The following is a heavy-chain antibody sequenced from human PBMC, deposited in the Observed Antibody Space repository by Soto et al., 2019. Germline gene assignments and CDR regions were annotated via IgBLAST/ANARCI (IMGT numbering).Heavy chain of an antibody. V-gene: IGHV3-21*01. J-gene: IGHJ4*02. CDR2: ISSSSYYI. Sequence: EVQLVESGGGLVKPGGSLRLSCAASGFTFSTYSMNWVRQAPGKGLEWVSSISSSSYYIYYSDSGRGRFSISRDYAKSSLSLQMNSLRAEDTAVYYCARHSLDGSGCSIDYWGQGTRVPVSS. CDR3: ARHSLDGSGCSIDY. CDR1: GFTFSTYS. D-gene: IGHD6-19*01.